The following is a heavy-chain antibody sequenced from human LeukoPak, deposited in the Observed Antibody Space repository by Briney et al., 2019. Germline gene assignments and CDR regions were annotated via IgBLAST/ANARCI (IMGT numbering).Heavy chain of an antibody. V-gene: IGHV3-23*01. D-gene: IGHD4-17*01. Sequence: PGGSLRLSCAASGLTFSNYAMMWLRQAPGKGLGWVSAITGSGGWALYADSVKGRFTISRDNSKNTLYLQMSSLRAEDTAVYYCAKDPNGDYIGAFDIWGQGTMVTVSS. CDR1: GLTFSNYA. CDR3: AKDPNGDYIGAFDI. J-gene: IGHJ3*02. CDR2: ITGSGGWA.